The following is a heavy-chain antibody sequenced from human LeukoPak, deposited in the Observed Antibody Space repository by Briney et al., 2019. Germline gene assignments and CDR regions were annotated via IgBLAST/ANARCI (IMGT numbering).Heavy chain of an antibody. Sequence: PGGSLRLSCAASGFTFSIYAMSWVRQAPGKGLEWVSAISGSGGSTYYADSVKGRFTISRDNSKNTLYLQMNSLRAEDTAVDYGAKAVPTSRYIDYWGQGTLVTVSS. J-gene: IGHJ4*02. CDR3: AKAVPTSRYIDY. CDR1: GFTFSIYA. CDR2: ISGSGGST. V-gene: IGHV3-23*01.